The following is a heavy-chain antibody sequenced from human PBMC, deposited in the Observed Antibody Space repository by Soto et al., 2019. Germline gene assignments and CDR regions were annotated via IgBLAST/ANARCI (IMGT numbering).Heavy chain of an antibody. CDR2: IIPIFGTA. V-gene: IGHV1-69*13. CDR1: GGTSSSYA. CDR3: ARVESGSYTVDAFDI. J-gene: IGHJ3*02. Sequence: GASVKVSCKASGGTSSSYAISWVRQAPGQGLEWMGGIIPIFGTANYAQKFKGRVTITADESTSTAYMELSSLRSEDTAVYYCARVESGSYTVDAFDIWGQGTMVTVSS. D-gene: IGHD1-26*01.